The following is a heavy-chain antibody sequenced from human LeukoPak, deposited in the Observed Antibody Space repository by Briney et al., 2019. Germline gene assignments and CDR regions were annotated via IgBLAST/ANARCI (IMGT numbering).Heavy chain of an antibody. V-gene: IGHV4-39*01. CDR1: GGSISSSSYY. Sequence: SETLSLTCTVSGGSISSSSYYWGWIRQPPGKGLEWIGSIYYSGSTYYNPSLKSRVTISADTSKNQFSLKLSSVTAADTAVYYCASFRYSGSYSDYWGQGTLVTVSS. J-gene: IGHJ4*02. CDR3: ASFRYSGSYSDY. CDR2: IYYSGST. D-gene: IGHD1-26*01.